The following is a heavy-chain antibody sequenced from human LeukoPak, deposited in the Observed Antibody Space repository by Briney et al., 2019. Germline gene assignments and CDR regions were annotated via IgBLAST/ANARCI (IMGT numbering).Heavy chain of an antibody. D-gene: IGHD2-2*01. CDR1: GYTFTSYD. CDR3: AREHCSSTSCYYYYGMDV. CDR2: IIPILGIA. Sequence: ASVKVSRKASGYTFTSYDINWVRQATGQGLEWMGRIIPILGIANYAQKFQGRVTITADKSTSTAYMELSSLRSEDTAVYYCAREHCSSTSCYYYYGMDVWGQGTTVTVSS. J-gene: IGHJ6*02. V-gene: IGHV1-69*04.